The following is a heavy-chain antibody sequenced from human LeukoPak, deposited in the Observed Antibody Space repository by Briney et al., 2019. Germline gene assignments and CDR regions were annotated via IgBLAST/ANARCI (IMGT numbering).Heavy chain of an antibody. CDR2: ISSSGSTI. CDR3: ARDPTSSWETAFDI. CDR1: GFTFSDYY. Sequence: GGSLRLSCAASGFTFSDYYMSWIRQAPGKGLEWVSYISSSGSTIYYADSGKGPFTISRDNAKNSLYLQMNSLRAEDTAVYYCARDPTSSWETAFDIWGQGTMVTVSS. D-gene: IGHD1-26*01. V-gene: IGHV3-11*01. J-gene: IGHJ3*02.